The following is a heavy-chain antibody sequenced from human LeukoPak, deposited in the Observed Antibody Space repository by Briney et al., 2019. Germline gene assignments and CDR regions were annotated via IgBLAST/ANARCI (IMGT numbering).Heavy chain of an antibody. CDR1: GFIFNTYD. V-gene: IGHV3-23*01. CDR2: ISYGGEYI. CDR3: AMMLPGYPYYFHY. J-gene: IGHJ4*02. D-gene: IGHD1-1*01. Sequence: GGSLRLSCAASGFIFNTYDMTWVRQAPGRGLEYVAYISYGGEYIFYSGSVRGRFTVSRDNSRNILFLQIQSLRPEATALFFCAMMLPGYPYYFHYWGQGTLVNVS.